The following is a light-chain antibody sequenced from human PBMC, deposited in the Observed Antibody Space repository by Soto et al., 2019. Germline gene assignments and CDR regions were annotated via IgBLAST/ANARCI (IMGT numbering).Light chain of an antibody. CDR1: ISDIGGYNF. CDR2: DVN. V-gene: IGLV2-14*01. CDR3: ASYTRTTTLV. Sequence: QSVLTQPASVSGSPGQSITISCTGTISDIGGYNFISWYQHHPGKAPKLVIYDVNNRPSGISYRFSGSKSGNTASLTISGLQDEDEADYYCASYTRTTTLVFGGGTKVTVL. J-gene: IGLJ2*01.